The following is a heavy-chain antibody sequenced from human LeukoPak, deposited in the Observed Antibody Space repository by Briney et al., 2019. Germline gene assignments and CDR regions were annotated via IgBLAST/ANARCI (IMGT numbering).Heavy chain of an antibody. Sequence: GGSLRLSCAASGFTFDDYAMHWVRQAPGKGLEWVSLISWDGGSTYYADSVKGRFTISRDNSKNSLYLQMNSLRAEDTALYYCAKDRVRGSYHYYGMDVWGQGTTVTVSS. CDR2: ISWDGGST. D-gene: IGHD3-16*02. CDR3: AKDRVRGSYHYYGMDV. CDR1: GFTFDDYA. V-gene: IGHV3-43D*03. J-gene: IGHJ6*02.